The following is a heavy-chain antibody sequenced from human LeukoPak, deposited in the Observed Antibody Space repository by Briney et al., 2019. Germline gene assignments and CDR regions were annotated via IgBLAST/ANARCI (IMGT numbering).Heavy chain of an antibody. CDR3: ARELRRYSSGWHEDY. CDR2: MNPNSGNT. Sequence: GASVKVSCKSSGYTFTNYDIHWVRQATGQGLEWMGWMNPNSGNTGYAQKFQGRVTMTRNTSISTAYMELSSLRSEDTAVYFCARELRRYSSGWHEDYWGQGTLVTVPS. V-gene: IGHV1-8*01. CDR1: GYTFTNYD. J-gene: IGHJ4*02. D-gene: IGHD6-19*01.